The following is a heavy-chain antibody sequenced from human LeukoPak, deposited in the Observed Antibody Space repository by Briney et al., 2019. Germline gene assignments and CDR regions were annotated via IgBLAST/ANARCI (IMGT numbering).Heavy chain of an antibody. CDR3: ARGSEWFGKFDF. V-gene: IGHV4-59*02. J-gene: IGHJ4*02. D-gene: IGHD3-10*01. CDR1: GVSVSTYY. Sequence: SETLSLTCTVSGVSVSTYYWSWIRQSPGRGLEWIGYIFSDGTTNYNPSLKSRVTISIDTSKNQFSLKLCSVTAADAAVYYCARGSEWFGKFDFWGLGTLVTVS. CDR2: IFSDGTT.